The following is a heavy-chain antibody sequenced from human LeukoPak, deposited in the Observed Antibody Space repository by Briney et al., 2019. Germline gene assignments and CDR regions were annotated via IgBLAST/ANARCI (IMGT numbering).Heavy chain of an antibody. V-gene: IGHV4-61*02. CDR2: INTGGTT. CDR3: ATYYYESSGYYEPFDY. CDR1: GDSISSGSYY. D-gene: IGHD3-22*01. Sequence: PSQTLSLTCTVSGDSISSGSYYWSWIRQPAGKGLEYIGRINTGGTTNYNPSLRSRVTISVVTSKNQFSLKLSSVTAADTAVYYCATYYYESSGYYEPFDYWGQGTLVTVSS. J-gene: IGHJ4*02.